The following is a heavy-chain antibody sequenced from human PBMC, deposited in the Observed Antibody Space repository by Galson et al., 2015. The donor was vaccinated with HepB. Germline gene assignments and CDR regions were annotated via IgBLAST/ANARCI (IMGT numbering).Heavy chain of an antibody. D-gene: IGHD3-10*01. CDR3: AKVRGSQYNKGDWFDP. CDR1: GFKFSTYA. CDR2: ISGSGTNT. Sequence: SLRLSCAASGFKFSTYAMTWVRQAPGKGLERVSSISGSGTNTYYADSVKGRFTISRGNSENTLCLQMNSLRAEDTAVYFCAKVRGSQYNKGDWFDPWGQGTLVTVSS. V-gene: IGHV3-23*01. J-gene: IGHJ5*02.